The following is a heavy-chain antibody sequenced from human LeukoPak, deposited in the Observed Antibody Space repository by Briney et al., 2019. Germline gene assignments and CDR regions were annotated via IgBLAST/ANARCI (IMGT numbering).Heavy chain of an antibody. Sequence: GGSLRLSCAASGFTFSSYAMNCVRQAPGKGLEWVSYISSSGSTIYYADSVKGRFTISRDNAKNSLYLQMNSLRAEDTAVYYCARGPLHVVVPAATWFDPWGQGILVTVSS. CDR1: GFTFSSYA. J-gene: IGHJ5*02. CDR3: ARGPLHVVVPAATWFDP. CDR2: ISSSGSTI. D-gene: IGHD2-2*01. V-gene: IGHV3-48*03.